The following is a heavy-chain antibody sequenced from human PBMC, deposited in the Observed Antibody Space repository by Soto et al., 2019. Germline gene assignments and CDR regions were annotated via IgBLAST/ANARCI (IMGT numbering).Heavy chain of an antibody. CDR3: ASNGGLRSSGLYSYGWGFHKVRDKNDAFDI. Sequence: SETLSLTCAVYGGSFSGYYWSWIRQPPGKGLEWIGEINHSGSTNYNPSLKSRVTISVDTSKNQFSLKLSSVTAADTAVYYCASNGGLRSSGLYSYGWGFHKVRDKNDAFDIWGQGTMVTVSS. CDR1: GGSFSGYY. CDR2: INHSGST. J-gene: IGHJ3*02. V-gene: IGHV4-34*01. D-gene: IGHD6-19*01.